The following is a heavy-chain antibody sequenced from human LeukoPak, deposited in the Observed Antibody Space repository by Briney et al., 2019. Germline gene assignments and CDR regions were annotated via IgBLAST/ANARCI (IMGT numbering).Heavy chain of an antibody. CDR1: GYTFTGYY. J-gene: IGHJ4*02. CDR3: ARDLKMGYSSGRYSWGTGSSN. CDR2: INPNSGGT. D-gene: IGHD6-19*01. Sequence: ASVKVSCKASGYTFTGYYMHWVRQAPGQGLEWMGWINPNSGGTNYAQKFQGRVTMTRDTSISTAYMELRSLRSDDAAVYYCARDLKMGYSSGRYSWGTGSSNWGQGTLVTVSS. V-gene: IGHV1-2*02.